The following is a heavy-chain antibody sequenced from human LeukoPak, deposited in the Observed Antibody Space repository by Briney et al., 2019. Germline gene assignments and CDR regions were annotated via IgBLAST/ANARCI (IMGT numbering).Heavy chain of an antibody. CDR1: GGSISSGGYY. CDR2: IYYSGST. Sequence: PSQTLSLTCAVSGGSISSGGYYWSWIRQPPGKGLEWIGYIYYSGSTNYNPSLKSRVTISVDTSKNQFSLKLSSVTAADTAVYYCARHPQSRDGYNYGWYFDLWGRGTLVTVSS. V-gene: IGHV4-61*08. CDR3: ARHPQSRDGYNYGWYFDL. D-gene: IGHD5-24*01. J-gene: IGHJ2*01.